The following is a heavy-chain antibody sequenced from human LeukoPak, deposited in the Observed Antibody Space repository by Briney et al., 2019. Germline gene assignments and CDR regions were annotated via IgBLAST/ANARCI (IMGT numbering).Heavy chain of an antibody. V-gene: IGHV3-74*01. D-gene: IGHD3-9*01. J-gene: IGHJ6*04. Sequence: GGSLRLSCAASGFTFSSYWMHWVRQAPGKGLVWVSRINSDGSSTSYADSVKGRFTISRDNAKNTLYLQMNSLRAEDTAVYYCARVALRYLRGHYYGMDVWGEGTTVTVSS. CDR2: INSDGSST. CDR3: ARVALRYLRGHYYGMDV. CDR1: GFTFSSYW.